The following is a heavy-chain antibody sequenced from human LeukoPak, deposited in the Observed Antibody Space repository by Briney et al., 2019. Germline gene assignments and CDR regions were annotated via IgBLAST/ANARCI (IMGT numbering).Heavy chain of an antibody. Sequence: GGSLRLSCAASGFTVSSNYMSWVRQAPGKGLEWVSVIYSGGSTYYADSVKGRFTISRDNSKNTLYLQVNSLRIDDTAVYYCARGGKIMINMVRGALASRDAFDIWGQGTMVTVSS. CDR3: ARGGKIMINMVRGALASRDAFDI. D-gene: IGHD3-10*01. J-gene: IGHJ3*02. CDR2: IYSGGST. CDR1: GFTVSSNY. V-gene: IGHV3-53*05.